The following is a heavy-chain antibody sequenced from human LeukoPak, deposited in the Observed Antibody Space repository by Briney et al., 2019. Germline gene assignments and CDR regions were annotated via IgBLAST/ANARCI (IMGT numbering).Heavy chain of an antibody. CDR1: GGSISSSSYY. CDR3: ARRGCTNGVCYSNFDY. V-gene: IGHV4-39*01. Sequence: PSETLSLTCTVSGGSISSSSYYWGWIRQPPGKGLEWIGSIYYSGSTYYNPSLKSRVTISVDTSKNQFSLKLSSVTAADTAVYYCARRGCTNGVCYSNFDYWGQGTLVTVSS. D-gene: IGHD2-8*01. J-gene: IGHJ4*02. CDR2: IYYSGST.